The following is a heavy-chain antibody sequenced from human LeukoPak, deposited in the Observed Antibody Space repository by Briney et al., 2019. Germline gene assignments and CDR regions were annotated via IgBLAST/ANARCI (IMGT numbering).Heavy chain of an antibody. CDR1: GFTVSSNY. V-gene: IGHV3-53*01. J-gene: IGHJ3*02. D-gene: IGHD3-3*01. Sequence: PGGSLRLSCAASGFTVSSNYMSWVRQAPGKGLEWVSVIYSGGSTYYADSVKGRFTISRDNSKNTLYLQMNSLRAEDTAVYYCARGGGRSGYYRYDAFDIWGQGTMVTVSS. CDR2: IYSGGST. CDR3: ARGGGRSGYYRYDAFDI.